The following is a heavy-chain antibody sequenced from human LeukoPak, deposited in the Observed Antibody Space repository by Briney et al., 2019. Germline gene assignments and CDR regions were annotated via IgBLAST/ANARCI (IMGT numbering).Heavy chain of an antibody. CDR3: ATYTQNFGAPGTDY. Sequence: GGSLRLSCAASGFTFSSYWMSWVRQAPGKGLEWVANIKQDGSEKYYVDSVKGRFTISRDNAKNSLYLQMNSLRAEDTAVYYCATYTQNFGAPGTDYWGQGTLVTVSS. CDR1: GFTFSSYW. V-gene: IGHV3-7*01. D-gene: IGHD3-10*01. J-gene: IGHJ4*02. CDR2: IKQDGSEK.